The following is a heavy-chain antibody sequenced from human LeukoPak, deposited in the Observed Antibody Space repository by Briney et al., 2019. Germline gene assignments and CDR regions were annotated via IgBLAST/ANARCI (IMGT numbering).Heavy chain of an antibody. D-gene: IGHD2-2*01. CDR1: GFTVSTNY. CDR2: IYSGGST. CDR3: ARDLVGVPAAIGY. V-gene: IGHV3-53*01. Sequence: GGSLRLSCAASGFTVSTNYMSWVRQAPGKGLEWVSVIYSGGSTYYADSVKGRFTISRDNSKNPLYLQMNSLRAEDTAVYHCARDLVGVPAAIGYWGQGTLVTVSS. J-gene: IGHJ4*02.